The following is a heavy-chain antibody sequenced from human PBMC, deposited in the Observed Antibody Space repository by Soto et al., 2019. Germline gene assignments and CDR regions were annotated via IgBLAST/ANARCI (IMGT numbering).Heavy chain of an antibody. CDR2: IKYDESNK. CDR3: ARVARGGYYVDV. J-gene: IGHJ6*03. CDR1: GFTFSDFW. D-gene: IGHD2-15*01. Sequence: EVQLVASGGALVQPGGSLRLSCAASGFTFSDFWIHWDRQTPGKGLEWVSRIKYDESNKNYADSVKGRFTISRDNAKNTVYLQMDSLRTEDTAVYHCARVARGGYYVDVWGKGTTVTVSS. V-gene: IGHV3-74*01.